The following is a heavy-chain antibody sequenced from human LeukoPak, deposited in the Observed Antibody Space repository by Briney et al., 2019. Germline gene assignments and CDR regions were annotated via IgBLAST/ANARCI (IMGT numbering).Heavy chain of an antibody. CDR2: IKSKTDGGTT. Sequence: GGSLRLSCAASGFTFSNAWMNWVRQAPGKGLEWVGHIKSKTDGGTTDYAAPVKGRFTISRDDSKNTLYLQMNSLKTEDTAVYYCTTDGFGSGSYDNFDYWGQGTLVTVSS. D-gene: IGHD3-10*01. V-gene: IGHV3-15*07. CDR3: TTDGFGSGSYDNFDY. J-gene: IGHJ4*02. CDR1: GFTFSNAW.